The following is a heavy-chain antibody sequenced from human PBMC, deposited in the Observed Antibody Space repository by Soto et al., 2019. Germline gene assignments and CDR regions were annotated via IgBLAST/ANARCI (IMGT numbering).Heavy chain of an antibody. D-gene: IGHD2-2*01. V-gene: IGHV3-30-3*01. J-gene: IGHJ3*01. CDR3: ARGSGPSGQLAFDV. CDR2: MSYDGNNM. Sequence: QVQLVESGGGVVQPGTSLRLSCAASGFAFATYAIHWVRQAPGKGLEWVAVMSYDGNNMYYADSVKGRLTVSRDISKKTLYAQMNSLKPDDTAVYYCARGSGPSGQLAFDVWGRGTMVTVSS. CDR1: GFAFATYA.